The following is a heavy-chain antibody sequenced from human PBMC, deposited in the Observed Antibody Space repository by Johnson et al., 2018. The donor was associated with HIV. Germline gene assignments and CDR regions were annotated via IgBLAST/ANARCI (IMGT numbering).Heavy chain of an antibody. D-gene: IGHD3-10*01. CDR2: ISYDGINK. J-gene: IGHJ3*02. Sequence: QVQLVESGGGLVQPGGSLRLSCVASGFTFSSYAMSWVRQAPGKGLEWVAVISYDGINKYYADSVKGRFTISRDNSKNTLYLQMNSLRAEDTAVYYCARGPVMVRGVTDAFDIWGQGTMVTVSS. V-gene: IGHV3-30*03. CDR1: GFTFSSYA. CDR3: ARGPVMVRGVTDAFDI.